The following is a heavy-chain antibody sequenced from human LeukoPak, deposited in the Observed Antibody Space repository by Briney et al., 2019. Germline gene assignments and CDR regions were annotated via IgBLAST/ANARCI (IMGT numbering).Heavy chain of an antibody. CDR1: GFTFSSYG. CDR2: ISYDGSNK. CDR3: AADGEYAFQV. V-gene: IGHV3-30*03. D-gene: IGHD5-24*01. Sequence: GGPLRLSCAASGFTFSSYGMHWVRQAPGKGLEWVAVISYDGSNKYYADSVKGRFTISIDNAKNTMYLQMNSLRAEDTAVYYCAADGEYAFQVWGQGTMVTVSS. J-gene: IGHJ3*01.